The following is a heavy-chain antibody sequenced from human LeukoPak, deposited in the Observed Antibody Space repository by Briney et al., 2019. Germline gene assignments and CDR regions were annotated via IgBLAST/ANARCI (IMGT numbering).Heavy chain of an antibody. Sequence: GGSLRLSCAASGFTFSSYAMSWVRQAPGKGLEWVSAISGSGGSTYYADSVEGRFTISRDNSKNTLYLQMNSLRAEDTAVYYCATSGSYYRFEYWGQGTLVTVSS. CDR3: ATSGSYYRFEY. CDR1: GFTFSSYA. D-gene: IGHD1-26*01. V-gene: IGHV3-23*01. J-gene: IGHJ4*02. CDR2: ISGSGGST.